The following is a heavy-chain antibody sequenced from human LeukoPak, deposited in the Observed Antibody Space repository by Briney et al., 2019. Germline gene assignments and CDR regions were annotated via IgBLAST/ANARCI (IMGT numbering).Heavy chain of an antibody. D-gene: IGHD5-24*01. CDR1: GYTFTSYY. CDR2: IIPIFDTA. Sequence: GASVKVSCKASGYTFTSYYMHWVRQAPGQGLEWMGGIIPIFDTANYAQKFQGRVTITADESTSTAHMELSSLRSEDTAVYYCARSGTWGRWLQPEDYFDYWGQGALVTVSS. CDR3: ARSGTWGRWLQPEDYFDY. J-gene: IGHJ4*02. V-gene: IGHV1-69*13.